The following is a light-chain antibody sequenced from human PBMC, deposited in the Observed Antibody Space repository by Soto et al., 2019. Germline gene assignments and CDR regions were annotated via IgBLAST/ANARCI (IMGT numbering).Light chain of an antibody. V-gene: IGKV3-20*01. CDR2: GAS. CDR1: QSVSSSY. CDR3: QQYGSSRIT. Sequence: VLTQSPGTLSLYPGERATLSCRASQSVSSSYLAWYQQKPGQAPRLLIYGASSRATGIPDRFSGSGSGTDFTLTISRLEPEDFAVYYCQQYGSSRITFGQGTLLEIK. J-gene: IGKJ5*01.